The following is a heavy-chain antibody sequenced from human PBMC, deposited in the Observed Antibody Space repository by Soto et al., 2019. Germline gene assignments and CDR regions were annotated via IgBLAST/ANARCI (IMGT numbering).Heavy chain of an antibody. CDR3: ARADSGYAHGYYYYGMDV. J-gene: IGHJ6*02. CDR1: GVTFCSYS. V-gene: IGHV3-48*01. CDR2: ISSSSSTI. D-gene: IGHD5-12*01. Sequence: PGWSMRLSCAASGVTFCSYSVNWVRQAPGKGLEWVSYISSSSSTIYYADSVKGRFTISRDNAKNSLYLQMNSLRAEDTAVYYCARADSGYAHGYYYYGMDVWGQGTTVTVSS.